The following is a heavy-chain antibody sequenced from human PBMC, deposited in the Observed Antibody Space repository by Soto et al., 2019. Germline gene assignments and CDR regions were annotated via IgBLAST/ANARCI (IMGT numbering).Heavy chain of an antibody. CDR3: TREPDYSNYFEY. V-gene: IGHV3-15*07. D-gene: IGHD4-4*01. CDR1: GFTFNNAW. Sequence: EVQLVESGGGLVRPGGSLRLSCVASGFTFNNAWMNWVRQAPGKGLEWVGRIRSKADGGTIDYAAPVKDRFTISRDDSKITLHLQMNSLKTEDTAVYYCTREPDYSNYFEYWGQGTLVTVSS. J-gene: IGHJ4*02. CDR2: IRSKADGGTI.